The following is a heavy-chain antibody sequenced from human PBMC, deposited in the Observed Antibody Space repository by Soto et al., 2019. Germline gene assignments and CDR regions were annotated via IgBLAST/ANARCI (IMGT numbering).Heavy chain of an antibody. Sequence: SVKVSCKASGGTFSSYAISWVRQAPGQGLEWMGGIIPIFGTANYAQKFQGRVTITADKSTSTAYMELSSLRSEDTAVYYCARETSSDHNWFDPWGQGTLVTVSS. CDR2: IIPIFGTA. J-gene: IGHJ5*02. CDR3: ARETSSDHNWFDP. V-gene: IGHV1-69*06. D-gene: IGHD6-19*01. CDR1: GGTFSSYA.